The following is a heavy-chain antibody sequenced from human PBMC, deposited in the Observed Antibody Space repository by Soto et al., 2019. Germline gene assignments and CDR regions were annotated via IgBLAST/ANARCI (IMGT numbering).Heavy chain of an antibody. V-gene: IGHV1-69*13. Sequence: SVKVSCKASGGTFRNHVFNWVRQAPGQGLEWMGGIIPIIGTPNYAQKFQGRVTITADASTNTVYLDVSSLRSQDTSVYYCARDLEFRDGNISHLDYWGQGTLVTVSS. CDR2: IIPIIGTP. D-gene: IGHD3-10*01. CDR1: GGTFRNHV. J-gene: IGHJ4*02. CDR3: ARDLEFRDGNISHLDY.